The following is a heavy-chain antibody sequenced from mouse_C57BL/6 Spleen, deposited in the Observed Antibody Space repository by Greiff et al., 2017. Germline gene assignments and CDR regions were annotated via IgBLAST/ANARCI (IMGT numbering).Heavy chain of an antibody. Sequence: VQLQQPGAELVKPGASVKLSCKASGYTFTSYWMHWVKQRPGQGLEWIGMIHPNSGSTNYNEKFKSKATLTVDKSSSTAYMQLSSLTSEDSAVYYCARGPDGYYVGHFDVWGTGTTVTVSS. J-gene: IGHJ1*03. CDR3: ARGPDGYYVGHFDV. CDR1: GYTFTSYW. CDR2: IHPNSGST. V-gene: IGHV1-64*01. D-gene: IGHD2-3*01.